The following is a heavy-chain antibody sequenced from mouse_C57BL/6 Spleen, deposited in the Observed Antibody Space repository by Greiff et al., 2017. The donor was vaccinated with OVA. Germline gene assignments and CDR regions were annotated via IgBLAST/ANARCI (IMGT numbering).Heavy chain of an antibody. CDR2: INPSTGGT. D-gene: IGHD1-2*01. V-gene: IGHV1-42*01. CDR3: ARHYPDY. J-gene: IGHJ2*01. Sequence: EVKLVESGPELVKPGASVKISCKASGYSFTGYYMNWVKQSPEKSLEWIGEINPSTGGTTYNQKFKAKATLTVDKSSSTAYMQLKSLTSEDSAVYYCARHYPDYWGQGTTLTVSS. CDR1: GYSFTGYY.